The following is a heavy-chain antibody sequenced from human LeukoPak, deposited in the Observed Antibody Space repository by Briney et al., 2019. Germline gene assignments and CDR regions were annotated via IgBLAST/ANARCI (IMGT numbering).Heavy chain of an antibody. Sequence: SETLSLTCTVSGGSISSYFWSWIRQPAGKGLEWIGRIYASGNTNYNPSLKSRVTISVDTSKNQFSLKLSSVTAADTAVYYCARTSLRHAFDIWGQGTMVTVSS. CDR1: GGSISSYF. D-gene: IGHD3-16*02. CDR2: IYASGNT. V-gene: IGHV4-4*07. CDR3: ARTSLRHAFDI. J-gene: IGHJ3*02.